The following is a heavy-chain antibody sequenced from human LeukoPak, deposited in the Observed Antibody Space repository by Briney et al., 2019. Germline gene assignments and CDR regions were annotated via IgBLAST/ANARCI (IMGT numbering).Heavy chain of an antibody. J-gene: IGHJ2*01. V-gene: IGHV1-18*04. CDR2: ISAYNGNT. CDR1: GYTFTGYY. CDR3: AREPSNWNFDL. Sequence: GASVKVSCKASGYTFTGYYMHWVRQAPGQGLEWMGWISAYNGNTNYAQKLQGRVTMTTDTSTSTAYMELRSLRSDDTAVYYCAREPSNWNFDLWGRGTLVTVSS.